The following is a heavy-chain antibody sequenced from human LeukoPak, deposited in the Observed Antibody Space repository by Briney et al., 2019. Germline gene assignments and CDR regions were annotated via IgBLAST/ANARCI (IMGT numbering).Heavy chain of an antibody. CDR3: AREGLGYCSSTSCYTPRYAFDI. Sequence: GGSLRLSCAASGFTFSSYAMHWVRQAPGKGLEWVAVISYDGSNKYYADSVKGRFTISRDNSKNTLYLQMNSLRAEDTSVYYCAREGLGYCSSTSCYTPRYAFDIWGQGTMVTVFS. CDR1: GFTFSSYA. CDR2: ISYDGSNK. J-gene: IGHJ3*02. D-gene: IGHD2-2*02. V-gene: IGHV3-30*01.